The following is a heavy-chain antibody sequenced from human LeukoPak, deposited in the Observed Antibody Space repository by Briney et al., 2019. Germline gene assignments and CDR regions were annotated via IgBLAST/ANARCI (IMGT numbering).Heavy chain of an antibody. CDR3: AREGITGTPGAFDI. V-gene: IGHV3-23*01. Sequence: GGSLRLSCAASGFTFRDYAMSWVRQAPGKGLEWVSGFTGSGGITYYADSVKGRFTISRDNAKNSLYLQMNSLRAEDTAVYYCAREGITGTPGAFDIWGQGTMVTVSS. CDR2: FTGSGGIT. D-gene: IGHD1-20*01. CDR1: GFTFRDYA. J-gene: IGHJ3*02.